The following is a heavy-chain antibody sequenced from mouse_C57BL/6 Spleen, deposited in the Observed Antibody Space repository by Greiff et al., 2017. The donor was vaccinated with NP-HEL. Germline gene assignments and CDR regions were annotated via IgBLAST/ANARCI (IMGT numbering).Heavy chain of an antibody. CDR1: GYTFTSYW. J-gene: IGHJ2*01. Sequence: VQLQQSGAELVMPGASVKLSCKASGYTFTSYWMHWVKQRPGQGLEWIGEIDPSDSYTNYNQKFKGKSTLTVDKSSSTAYMQLSSLTSEDSAVYYCARSGYALFDYWGQSTTLTVSS. CDR3: ARSGYALFDY. V-gene: IGHV1-69*01. CDR2: IDPSDSYT.